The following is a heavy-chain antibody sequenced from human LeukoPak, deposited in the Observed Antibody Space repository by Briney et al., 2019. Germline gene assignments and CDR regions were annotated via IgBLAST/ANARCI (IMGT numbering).Heavy chain of an antibody. CDR3: ALLGRYSSSWLLAEGYYYGMDV. D-gene: IGHD6-13*01. V-gene: IGHV3-23*01. J-gene: IGHJ6*02. Sequence: GGSLRLSCAASGFTFSSYSMNWVRQAPGKGLEWVSAISGSGGSTYYADSVKGRFTISRDNSKNTLYLQMNSLRAEDTAVYYCALLGRYSSSWLLAEGYYYGMDVWGQGTTVTVSS. CDR2: ISGSGGST. CDR1: GFTFSSYS.